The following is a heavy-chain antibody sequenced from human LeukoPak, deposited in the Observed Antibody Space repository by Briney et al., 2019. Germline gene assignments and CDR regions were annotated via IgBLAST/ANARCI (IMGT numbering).Heavy chain of an antibody. CDR1: GASFSGFH. CDR2: IDHSGRT. Sequence: PSETLSLTCAVYGASFSGFHWSWIRQPPGKGLERIGKIDHSGRTNYNPSLKSRVTMSVDTSKDQFSLKLTSVTAADTAVYYCARGEYYDTSGDRKNWFGPWGQGTLVTVSP. V-gene: IGHV4-34*01. D-gene: IGHD3-22*01. CDR3: ARGEYYDTSGDRKNWFGP. J-gene: IGHJ5*02.